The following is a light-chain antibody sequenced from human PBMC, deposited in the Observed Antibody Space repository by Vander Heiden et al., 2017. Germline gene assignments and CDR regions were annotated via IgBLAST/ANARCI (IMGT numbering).Light chain of an antibody. CDR2: AAS. V-gene: IGKV3-15*01. CDR1: QSISNR. J-gene: IGKJ4*01. Sequence: IVMTQSPPTPPVAAGARATLSCRASQSISNRLAWYQQRPGQAPRLLIYAASSRATGIPARFSGSGSGTEFSLTISSLQSEDFAVYYCQQHHAWPLTFGGGTKVEIK. CDR3: QQHHAWPLT.